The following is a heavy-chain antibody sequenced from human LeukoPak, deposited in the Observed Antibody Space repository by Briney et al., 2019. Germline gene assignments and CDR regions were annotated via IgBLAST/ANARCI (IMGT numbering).Heavy chain of an antibody. CDR2: ISGSGGST. CDR3: AKETDDHVGRYFDY. J-gene: IGHJ4*02. CDR1: GFTFSSYA. V-gene: IGHV3-23*01. Sequence: PGGSLRLSCAASGFTFSSYAMSWVRQAPGKGLEWVSAISGSGGSTNYADSVKGRFTISRDNSKKTLYLQMNSLRAEDTAVYYCAKETDDHVGRYFDYWGQGTLVTVSS. D-gene: IGHD1-1*01.